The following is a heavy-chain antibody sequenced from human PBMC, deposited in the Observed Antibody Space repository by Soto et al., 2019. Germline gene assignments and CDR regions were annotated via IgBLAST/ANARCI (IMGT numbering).Heavy chain of an antibody. D-gene: IGHD1-26*01. J-gene: IGHJ4*02. CDR1: GGTFSSYA. Sequence: GASVKVSCKASGGTFSSYAISWVRQAPGQGLEWMGGIIPIFGTANYAQKFQGRVTITVDESTSTAYMELSSLRSEDTAVYYCARSLGEGELLPFDYWGQGTLVTVSS. CDR2: IIPIFGTA. CDR3: ARSLGEGELLPFDY. V-gene: IGHV1-69*13.